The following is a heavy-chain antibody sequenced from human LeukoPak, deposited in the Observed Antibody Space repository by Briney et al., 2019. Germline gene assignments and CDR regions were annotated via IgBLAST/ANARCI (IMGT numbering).Heavy chain of an antibody. J-gene: IGHJ5*02. V-gene: IGHV4-59*01. CDR2: IYYSGST. CDR3: ARGRRSGGWFDP. D-gene: IGHD4-23*01. CDR1: GGSISSYY. Sequence: SETLSLTCTVSGGSISSYYWSWIRQPPGKGLEWIGYIYYSGSTNYNPSLKSRVTISVDTSKNQFSLQLSSVTAADTAVYYCARGRRSGGWFDPWGQGTLVTVSS.